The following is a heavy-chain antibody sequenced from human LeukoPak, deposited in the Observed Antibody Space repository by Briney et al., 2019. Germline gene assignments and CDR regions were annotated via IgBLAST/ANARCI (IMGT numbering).Heavy chain of an antibody. CDR2: ISFDGSSK. Sequence: GKSLRLSCVASGFTFSSYGMHWVRQAPGKGMEWVAVISFDGSSKYYIDSVKGRVTIARDNSKNTLYLQMNSLRDEDTAVYYCARGENSKTYPVSGYWGQGTLVTVSS. CDR3: ARGENSKTYPVSGY. J-gene: IGHJ4*02. V-gene: IGHV3-30*03. D-gene: IGHD2/OR15-2a*01. CDR1: GFTFSSYG.